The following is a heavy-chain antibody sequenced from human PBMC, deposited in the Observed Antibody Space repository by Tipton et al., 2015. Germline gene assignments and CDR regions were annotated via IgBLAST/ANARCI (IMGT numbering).Heavy chain of an antibody. J-gene: IGHJ6*02. CDR2: IYYSGSI. CDR3: ARSYYYDSSGRLPAYYYGMDV. V-gene: IGHV4-61*01. Sequence: TLSLTCTVSGGSVSSGSHYWSWIRQPPGKGLEWIGYIYYSGSINYNPSLKSRVTISVDMSRNQFSLKLSSVTAADTAVYYCARSYYYDSSGRLPAYYYGMDVWGLGTTVTVSS. CDR1: GGSVSSGSHY. D-gene: IGHD3-22*01.